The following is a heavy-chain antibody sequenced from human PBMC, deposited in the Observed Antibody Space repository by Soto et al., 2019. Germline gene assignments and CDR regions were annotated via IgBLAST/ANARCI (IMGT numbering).Heavy chain of an antibody. CDR1: GYTFTSYY. CDR2: INPSGGST. D-gene: IGHD6-6*01. J-gene: IGHJ4*02. CDR3: ARDLVGGHSSSSGGGFDY. V-gene: IGHV1-46*03. Sequence: QVQLVQSGAEVKKPGASVKVSCKASGYTFTSYYMHWVRQAPGQGLEWMGIINPSGGSTSYAQKLQGRVSMARDTSTRNVEMEVSSLRSGDTAVYYCARDLVGGHSSSSGGGFDYWGQGTLVTVSS.